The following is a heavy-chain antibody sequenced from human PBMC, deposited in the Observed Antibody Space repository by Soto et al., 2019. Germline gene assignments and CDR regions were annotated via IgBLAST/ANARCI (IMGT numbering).Heavy chain of an antibody. D-gene: IGHD2-15*01. J-gene: IGHJ3*02. Sequence: EVQLLESGGGLVQPGGSLRLSCAASGFTFSSYAMSWVRQAPGKGLEWVSAISGSGGSTYYPDSVKGRFTISRDNSKNTLYLQMNSLRAEDTAVYYCAKVLFVVVVASDAFDIWGQGTMVTVSS. CDR1: GFTFSSYA. CDR3: AKVLFVVVVASDAFDI. V-gene: IGHV3-23*01. CDR2: ISGSGGST.